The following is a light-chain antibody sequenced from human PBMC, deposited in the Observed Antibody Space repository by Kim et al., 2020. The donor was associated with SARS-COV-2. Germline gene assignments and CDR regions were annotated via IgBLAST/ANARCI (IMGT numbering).Light chain of an antibody. CDR1: SSDVGGYDY. J-gene: IGLJ1*01. Sequence: QSALTQPASVSASPGQSITISCTGTSSDVGGYDYVSWYQQHPGKAPKLMIYDVSNRPSGVSNRFSGSKSGNTASLTISGLQAEDEADYYCSSYTGSTPYVFGPGTRVTVL. CDR3: SSYTGSTPYV. CDR2: DVS. V-gene: IGLV2-14*03.